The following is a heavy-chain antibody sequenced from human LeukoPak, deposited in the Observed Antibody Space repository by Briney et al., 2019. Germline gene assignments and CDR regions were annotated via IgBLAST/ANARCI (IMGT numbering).Heavy chain of an antibody. CDR3: ARKWNWNDEGDDAFDI. CDR2: ISAYNGNT. CDR1: GYTFTSYG. V-gene: IGHV1-18*01. Sequence: GASVKVSCKASGYTFTSYGISWVRQAPGQGLEWMGWISAYNGNTNYAQKLQGRVTMTTDTSTSTAYMELRSLRSDDTAVYYCARKWNWNDEGDDAFDIWGQGTMVTVSS. J-gene: IGHJ3*02. D-gene: IGHD1-1*01.